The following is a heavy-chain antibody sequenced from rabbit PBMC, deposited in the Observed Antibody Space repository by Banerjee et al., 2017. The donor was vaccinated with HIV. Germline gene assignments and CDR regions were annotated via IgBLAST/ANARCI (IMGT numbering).Heavy chain of an antibody. Sequence: QQLEESGGDLVKPGASLTLTCKASGIDFSSNYYMCWVRQAPGKGLEWIGYINTGSGSTASATWAKGRFTISKTSSTTVTLQMTSLTAADTATYFCTKYAGSGGSYNLWGPGTLVTVS. CDR2: INTGSGST. CDR1: GIDFSSNYY. D-gene: IGHD4-2*01. CDR3: TKYAGSGGSYNL. V-gene: IGHV1S40*01. J-gene: IGHJ4*01.